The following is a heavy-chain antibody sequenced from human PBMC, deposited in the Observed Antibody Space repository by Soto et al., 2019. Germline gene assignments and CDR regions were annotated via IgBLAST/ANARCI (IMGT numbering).Heavy chain of an antibody. CDR2: IYHSGST. CDR3: ARGGDLGAVTYGY. CDR1: GGSISSSNW. D-gene: IGHD4-17*01. V-gene: IGHV4-4*02. Sequence: QVQLQESGPGLVKPSGTLSLTCAVSGGSISSSNWWSWVRQPPGKGLVWIGEIYHSGSTNYNPSLQSRVTISVDKSKNQFSPKLSSVTVADTPVYYCARGGDLGAVTYGYWVQGTLVTVST. J-gene: IGHJ4*02.